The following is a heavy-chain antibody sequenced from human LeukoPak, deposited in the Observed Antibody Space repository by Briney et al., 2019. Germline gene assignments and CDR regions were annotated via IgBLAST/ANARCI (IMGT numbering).Heavy chain of an antibody. J-gene: IGHJ4*02. V-gene: IGHV3-7*01. Sequence: PGGSLRLSCAASEFTFSGYWMNWVRQAPGKGLEWVANIKQDGSEKHYVDSVKGRFTISRDNAKNSLYLQMNSLRVEDTAVYYCARDGSVGAADYWGQGTLVTVSS. CDR2: IKQDGSEK. CDR3: ARDGSVGAADY. CDR1: EFTFSGYW. D-gene: IGHD6-13*01.